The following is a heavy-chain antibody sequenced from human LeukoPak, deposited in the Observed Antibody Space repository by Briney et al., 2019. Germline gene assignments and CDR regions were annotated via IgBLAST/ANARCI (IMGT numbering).Heavy chain of an antibody. D-gene: IGHD3-3*01. CDR2: ISAYNGNT. CDR1: GYTFTSYG. V-gene: IGHV1-18*01. CDR3: ARGIYVLRFLEWLTNPLYYFDY. J-gene: IGHJ4*02. Sequence: ASAKVSCKASGYTFTSYGISWVRQAPGQGLEWKGWISAYNGNTNYAQKLQGRVTMTTDTSTSTAYMELRSLRSDDTAVYYCARGIYVLRFLEWLTNPLYYFDYWGRGNLVTVSS.